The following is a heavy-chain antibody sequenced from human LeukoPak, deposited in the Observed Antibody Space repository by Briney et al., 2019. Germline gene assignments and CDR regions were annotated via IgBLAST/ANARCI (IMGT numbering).Heavy chain of an antibody. V-gene: IGHV4-34*01. CDR3: ARQRFGELFPFDY. CDR2: INHSGST. Sequence: PSETLSLTCAVYGGSFSGYYWSWIRQPPGKGLEWIGEINHSGSTNYNPSLKSRVTISVDTSKNQFSLKLSSVTAADTAVYYCARQRFGELFPFDYWGQGTLVTVSS. J-gene: IGHJ4*02. D-gene: IGHD3-10*01. CDR1: GGSFSGYY.